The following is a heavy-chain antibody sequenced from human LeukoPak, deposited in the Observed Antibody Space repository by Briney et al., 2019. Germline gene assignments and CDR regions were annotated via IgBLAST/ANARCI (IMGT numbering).Heavy chain of an antibody. J-gene: IGHJ4*02. CDR1: GFTFSNYG. D-gene: IGHD3-10*01. V-gene: IGHV3-23*01. CDR3: ATDFLWFGESQIE. Sequence: GGSLRLSCAASGFTFSNYGMRWVRQAPGKGLEWISSITIGGGSTYYADSVKGRFTISRDNSKNTLYLQMNSLRAEDTALYYCATDFLWFGESQIEWGQGTLVPVSS. CDR2: ITIGGGST.